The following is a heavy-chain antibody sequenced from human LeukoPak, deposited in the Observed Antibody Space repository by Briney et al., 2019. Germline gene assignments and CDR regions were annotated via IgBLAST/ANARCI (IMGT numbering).Heavy chain of an antibody. V-gene: IGHV3-23*01. D-gene: IGHD6-19*01. J-gene: IGHJ5*02. CDR3: AKKVAGSNNCFDP. CDR2: ISETGGGT. CDR1: GFTFRNYA. Sequence: GGSLRLSCAASGFTFRNYAMGWVRQAPGKGLEWVSSISETGGGTYYADSVKGRFTISRDDSKNTLYLQMYSLRAEDTAVYYCAKKVAGSNNCFDPWGQGTLVTVSS.